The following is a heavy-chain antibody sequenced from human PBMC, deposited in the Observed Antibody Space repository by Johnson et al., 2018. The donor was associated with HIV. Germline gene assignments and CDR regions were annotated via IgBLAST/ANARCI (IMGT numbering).Heavy chain of an antibody. Sequence: QVQLVESGGGVVEPGRSLRLSCAASGFTFSSYAMHWVRQAPGKGLEWVAVISYDRSNKYYADSVKGRFTISRDNSKNTLYLQMNSLRDEDTAVYYCARGEDYGGNFGALDIWGQGTMVTVSS. CDR2: ISYDRSNK. D-gene: IGHD4-23*01. J-gene: IGHJ3*02. CDR1: GFTFSSYA. CDR3: ARGEDYGGNFGALDI. V-gene: IGHV3-30-3*01.